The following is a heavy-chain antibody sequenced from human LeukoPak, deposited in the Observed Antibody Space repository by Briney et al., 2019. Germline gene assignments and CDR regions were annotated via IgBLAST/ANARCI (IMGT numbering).Heavy chain of an antibody. Sequence: GRSLRLSSAAAGFTISTYAIHWVRQDPGKWLEWVAVIWFDGSEQYYADSVKGRFIISRDNSKSTSNLQLNSLRAEDTAVYYCAREGDSRWGELSPWGQGTLVTVSS. J-gene: IGHJ1*01. CDR3: AREGDSRWGELSP. D-gene: IGHD3-16*02. CDR2: IWFDGSEQ. V-gene: IGHV3-33*01. CDR1: GFTISTYA.